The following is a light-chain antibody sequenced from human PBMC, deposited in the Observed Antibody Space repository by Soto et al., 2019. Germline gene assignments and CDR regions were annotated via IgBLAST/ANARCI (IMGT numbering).Light chain of an antibody. Sequence: QSVLTQPPSASGAPGQRVTISCTGSSSNTGAGYDVHWYQQFPGTAPQLLIYANSNRPSGVPDRFSGSKSGTSASLAISGLQAEVEADYDCCPYAGSYTVFGVGSGTKATV. CDR2: ANS. CDR1: SSNTGAGYD. J-gene: IGLJ1*01. V-gene: IGLV1-40*01. CDR3: CPYAGSYTVFG.